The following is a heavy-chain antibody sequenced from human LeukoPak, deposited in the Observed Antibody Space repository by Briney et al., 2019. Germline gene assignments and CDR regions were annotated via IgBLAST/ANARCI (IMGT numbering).Heavy chain of an antibody. V-gene: IGHV3-30*04. J-gene: IGHJ4*02. CDR3: ARARPSMWIDY. CDR1: GFTFSSYA. CDR2: ISYDGSDK. D-gene: IGHD5-12*01. Sequence: SGGSLRLSCAASGFTFSSYAMHWVRQAPGKGLEWVAVISYDGSDKFYTDSVKGRFTISRDSSKNTLYLQMNSLRPEDTAVYYCARARPSMWIDYWGQGTLVTVSS.